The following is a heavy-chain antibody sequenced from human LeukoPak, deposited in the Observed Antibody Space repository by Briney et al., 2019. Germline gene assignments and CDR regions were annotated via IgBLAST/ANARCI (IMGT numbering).Heavy chain of an antibody. D-gene: IGHD5-12*01. CDR2: IYSGGST. J-gene: IGHJ6*02. CDR1: GFTVSSNY. V-gene: IGHV3-66*01. CDR3: AREHGATTYYYYGMDV. Sequence: GGSLRLSCAASGFTVSSNYTSWVRQAPGKGLEWVSVIYSGGSTYYADSVKGRFTISRDNSKNTLYLQMNSLRAEDTAVYYCAREHGATTYYYYGMDVWGQGTTVTVSS.